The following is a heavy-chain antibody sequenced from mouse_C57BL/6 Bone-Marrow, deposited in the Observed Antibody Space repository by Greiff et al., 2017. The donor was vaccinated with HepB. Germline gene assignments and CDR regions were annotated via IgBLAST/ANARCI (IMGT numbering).Heavy chain of an antibody. CDR1: GYTFTSYW. Sequence: QVQLQQPGAELVRPGTSVKLSCKASGYTFTSYWMHWVKQRPGQGLEWIGVIDPSDSYTNYNQKFKGKATLTVDTSSSTAYMQLSSLTSEDSAVYYCAGYFDDWGQGTTLTVSS. J-gene: IGHJ2*01. CDR3: AGYFDD. V-gene: IGHV1-59*01. CDR2: IDPSDSYT.